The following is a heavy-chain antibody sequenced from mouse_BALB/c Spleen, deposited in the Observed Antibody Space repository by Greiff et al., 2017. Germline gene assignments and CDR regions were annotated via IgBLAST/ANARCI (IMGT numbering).Heavy chain of an antibody. Sequence: EVQGVESGGGLVKPGGSLKLSCAASGFTFSSYTMSWVRQTPEKRLEWVATISSGGSYTYYPDSVKGRFTISRDNAKNTLYLQMSSLKSEDTAMYYCTRGDFLYAMDYWGQGTSVTVSS. CDR1: GFTFSSYT. CDR3: TRGDFLYAMDY. J-gene: IGHJ4*01. CDR2: ISSGGSYT. V-gene: IGHV5-6-4*01.